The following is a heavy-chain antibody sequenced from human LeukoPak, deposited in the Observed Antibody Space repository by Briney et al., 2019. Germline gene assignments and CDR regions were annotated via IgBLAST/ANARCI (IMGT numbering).Heavy chain of an antibody. V-gene: IGHV4-4*07. CDR2: IYTSGST. CDR3: ARLESSSWYGPFDY. J-gene: IGHJ4*02. Sequence: SETLSLTCTVSGGSISSYYWSWIRQPAGKGLEWIGRIYTSGSTNYNPSLKGRVTMSLDTSKNQFSLKLSSVTAADTAVYYCARLESSSWYGPFDYWGQGTLVTVS. D-gene: IGHD6-13*01. CDR1: GGSISSYY.